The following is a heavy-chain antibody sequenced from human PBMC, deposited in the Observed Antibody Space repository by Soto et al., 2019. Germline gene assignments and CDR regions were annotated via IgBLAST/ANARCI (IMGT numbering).Heavy chain of an antibody. Sequence: SETLSLTCTVSGGSISNAAYSWSWIRQPPGKGLEWIGYIYPSGMPFYNPSLRSRVTISIDRSNDQFSLNLKSVTAADTAVYYCARERGGYGLFDSWGQGTLVTDSS. V-gene: IGHV4-30-2*01. J-gene: IGHJ4*02. CDR1: GGSISNAAYS. CDR3: ARERGGYGLFDS. CDR2: IYPSGMP. D-gene: IGHD5-18*01.